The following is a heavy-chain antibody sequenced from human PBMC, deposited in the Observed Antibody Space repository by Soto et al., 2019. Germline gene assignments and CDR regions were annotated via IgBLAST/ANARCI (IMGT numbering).Heavy chain of an antibody. J-gene: IGHJ2*01. CDR2: IYPSDSDT. CDR1: GYSFSTHW. D-gene: IGHD1-26*01. V-gene: IGHV5-51*01. CDR3: AVGVGYGVHWYFDH. Sequence: GESLKISWEASGYSFSTHWIGWVRQMPGKGLEWMGIIYPSDSDTIYSPSFQGKVTMSADKSINTAYLQWSSLKASDTAIYFCAVGVGYGVHWYFDHWGGGTLVTDSS.